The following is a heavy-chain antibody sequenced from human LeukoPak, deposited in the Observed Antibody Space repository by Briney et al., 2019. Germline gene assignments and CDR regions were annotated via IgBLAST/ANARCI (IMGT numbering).Heavy chain of an antibody. V-gene: IGHV4-4*07. D-gene: IGHD1-26*01. CDR2: IHTSAST. J-gene: IGHJ3*02. CDR1: GASIRSYS. CDR3: ARDDNSEYSDDAFDI. Sequence: PSETLSLTCSVSGASIRSYSWSWLRQPAGKGLGWIGRIHTSASTEYNPSLKSRVTMSVDTSKNQFSLKLNSVTAADTAVYFCARDDNSEYSDDAFDIWGQGTLVTVSS.